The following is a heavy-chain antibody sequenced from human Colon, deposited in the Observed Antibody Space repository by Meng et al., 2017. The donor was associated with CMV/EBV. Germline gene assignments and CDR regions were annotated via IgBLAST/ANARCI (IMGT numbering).Heavy chain of an antibody. J-gene: IGHJ4*02. Sequence: KASGAPFTANSLNWVRQAPGQGLEWMGRINPNTGDTNYPQKFQGRVTMTRDTSINTVYMELTRLRSDDTAVYSCAREVEGSRSRDIDYWGQGTLVTVSS. D-gene: IGHD6-13*01. CDR3: AREVEGSRSRDIDY. V-gene: IGHV1-2*06. CDR1: GAPFTANS. CDR2: INPNTGDT.